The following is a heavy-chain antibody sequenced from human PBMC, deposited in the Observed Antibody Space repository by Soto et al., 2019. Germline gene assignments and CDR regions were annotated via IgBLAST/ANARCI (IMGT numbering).Heavy chain of an antibody. J-gene: IGHJ4*02. V-gene: IGHV3-23*01. CDR2: SSGSGGTT. D-gene: IGHD6-19*01. CDR3: AKEPYSSFVLGTFHY. Sequence: GGSLRLSCAASGFTFKSYAMSWVRQPPGKGLEWVSGSSGSGGTTYHADSVKGRFTISGDNSKNTLYLQMNSLRVEDTAVYYCAKEPYSSFVLGTFHYWGQGALVTRLL. CDR1: GFTFKSYA.